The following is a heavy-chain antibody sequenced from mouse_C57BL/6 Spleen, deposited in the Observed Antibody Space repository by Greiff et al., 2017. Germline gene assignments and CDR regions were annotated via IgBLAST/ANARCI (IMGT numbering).Heavy chain of an antibody. CDR2: LSNGGGST. CDR3: ARRYDYDGYYYAMDY. Sequence: EVKLVESGGGLVQPGGSLKLSCAASGFTFSDYYMSWVRQTPEKRLEWVAYLSNGGGSTYYPDTVKGRFTISRDNAKNTLYLQMSRLKSEDTAMYYCARRYDYDGYYYAMDYWCQGTSVTVSS. J-gene: IGHJ4*01. V-gene: IGHV5-12*01. CDR1: GFTFSDYY. D-gene: IGHD2-4*01.